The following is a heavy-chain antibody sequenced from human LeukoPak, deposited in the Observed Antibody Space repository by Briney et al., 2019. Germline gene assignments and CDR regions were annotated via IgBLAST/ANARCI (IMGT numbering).Heavy chain of an antibody. CDR1: GFTFSSYN. J-gene: IGHJ6*03. CDR2: ITSSSRYI. CDR3: ARDPYSGSYGDYYYYYMDV. D-gene: IGHD1-26*01. V-gene: IGHV3-21*01. Sequence: PGGSLRLSCAVSGFTFSSYNMNWVRQAPGKGLEWVSSITSSSRYIYYADSVKGRFTISRDNAKSSLYLQMNSLRAEDTAVYYRARDPYSGSYGDYYYYYMDVWGKGTTVTVSS.